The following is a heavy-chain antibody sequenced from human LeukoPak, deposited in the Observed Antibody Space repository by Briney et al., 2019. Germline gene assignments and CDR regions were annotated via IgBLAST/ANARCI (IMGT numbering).Heavy chain of an antibody. V-gene: IGHV3-33*01. J-gene: IGHJ4*02. D-gene: IGHD6-13*01. Sequence: GGSLRLSCAASGFTFSSYGMHWVRQAPGKGLEWVAVIWYDGSNKYYADSVKGRFTISRDNSKNTLYPQMNSLRAEDTAVYYCARDRAAAGVFDYWGQGTLVTVSS. CDR3: ARDRAAAGVFDY. CDR1: GFTFSSYG. CDR2: IWYDGSNK.